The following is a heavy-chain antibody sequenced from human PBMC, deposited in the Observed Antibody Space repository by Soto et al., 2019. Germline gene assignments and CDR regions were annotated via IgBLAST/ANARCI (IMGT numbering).Heavy chain of an antibody. CDR3: LRDTLAAADTVYYCMDV. Sequence: ASVKVSFKASGYTFTCYAMHWVRQAPGERLEWMGWINAGHGNTKYSQKFQGSVTITRDTSASTAYMALSSLRYEDTAVYYCLRDTLAAADTVYYCMDVWGQGTTVTVSS. CDR2: INAGHGNT. CDR1: GYTFTCYA. D-gene: IGHD6-13*01. V-gene: IGHV1-3*01. J-gene: IGHJ6*02.